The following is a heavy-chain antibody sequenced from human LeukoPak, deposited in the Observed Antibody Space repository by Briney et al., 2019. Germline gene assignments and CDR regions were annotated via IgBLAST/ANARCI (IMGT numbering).Heavy chain of an antibody. CDR2: ISYDGSNK. J-gene: IGHJ5*02. V-gene: IGHV3-30-3*01. CDR3: TRGLNWFDP. Sequence: GRSLRLSCAASGFTFSSYAMHWVRQAPGKGLEWVAVISYDGSNKYYADSVKGRFTISRDNAKNSLYLQMNSLRAEDTAVYYCTRGLNWFDPWGQGTLVTVSS. D-gene: IGHD3-16*01. CDR1: GFTFSSYA.